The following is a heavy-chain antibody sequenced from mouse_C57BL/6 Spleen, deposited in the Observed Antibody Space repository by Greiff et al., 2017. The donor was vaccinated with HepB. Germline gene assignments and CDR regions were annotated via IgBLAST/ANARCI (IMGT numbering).Heavy chain of an antibody. Sequence: VHLQQSGAELVKPGASVKMSCKASGYTFTSYWITWVKQRPGQGLEWIGDIYPGSGSTNYNEKFKSKATLTVDTSSSTAYMQLSSLTSEDSAVYYCARARYYGSSLYYFDYWGQGTTLTVSS. CDR3: ARARYYGSSLYYFDY. CDR2: IYPGSGST. J-gene: IGHJ2*01. V-gene: IGHV1-55*01. CDR1: GYTFTSYW. D-gene: IGHD1-1*01.